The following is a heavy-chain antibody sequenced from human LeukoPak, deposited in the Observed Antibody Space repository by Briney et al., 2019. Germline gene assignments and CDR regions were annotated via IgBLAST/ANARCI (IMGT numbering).Heavy chain of an antibody. CDR3: ARFGYVAAVDV. V-gene: IGHV3-7*01. CDR2: INRAGSET. Sequence: PGGSLRLSCAASGFSFSAYGMTWVRQAPGKGLEWVANINRAGSETYYVDPVKGRFSISRDNAKNLVYLQMNSLRAEDTAVYHCARFGYVAAVDVWGQGTPVTVSS. CDR1: GFSFSAYG. J-gene: IGHJ4*02. D-gene: IGHD2-15*01.